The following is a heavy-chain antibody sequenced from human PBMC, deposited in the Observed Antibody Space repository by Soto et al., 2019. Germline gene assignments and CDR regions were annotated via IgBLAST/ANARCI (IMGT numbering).Heavy chain of an antibody. CDR1: WFHFRVHG. CDR3: AKASVVVTGAWLSDP. V-gene: IGHV3-23*01. J-gene: IGHJ5*02. Sequence: LPSATSWFHFRVHGSASFRQTPGKGLEWVAVISGDGNTYYTDSVKGRFTISRDNFKNTVYLQMNSLRAEDTAVYYCAKASVVVTGAWLSDPWVQGTLVTVS. D-gene: IGHD2-2*01. CDR2: ISGDGNT.